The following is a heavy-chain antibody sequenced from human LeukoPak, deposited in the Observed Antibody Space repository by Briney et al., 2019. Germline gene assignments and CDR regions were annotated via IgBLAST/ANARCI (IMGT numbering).Heavy chain of an antibody. Sequence: SETLSLTCTASGGSISSYYWSWIRQPPGKGLEWIGYIYYRGSTNYNPSLKSRVTISVDTSKNQFSLKLSSVTAADTAVYYCARAYSGYDPEDYWGQGNPGHRLL. V-gene: IGHV4-59*01. D-gene: IGHD5-12*01. J-gene: IGHJ4*02. CDR1: GGSISSYY. CDR2: IYYRGST. CDR3: ARAYSGYDPEDY.